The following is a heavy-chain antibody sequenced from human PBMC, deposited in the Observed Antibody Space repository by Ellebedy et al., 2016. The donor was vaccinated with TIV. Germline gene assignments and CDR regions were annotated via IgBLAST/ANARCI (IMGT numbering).Heavy chain of an antibody. Sequence: GESLKISCAASGINFSYYAMHLVRQAPGKGLEWVALISYDGSNIYYADSVKGRFTVSRDNAKNSLYLQMNSLRAEDTAVYYCVRGQSSGVGAPYWGQGTRVTVSS. CDR2: ISYDGSNI. J-gene: IGHJ4*02. D-gene: IGHD1-26*01. CDR3: VRGQSSGVGAPY. CDR1: GINFSYYA. V-gene: IGHV3-30-3*01.